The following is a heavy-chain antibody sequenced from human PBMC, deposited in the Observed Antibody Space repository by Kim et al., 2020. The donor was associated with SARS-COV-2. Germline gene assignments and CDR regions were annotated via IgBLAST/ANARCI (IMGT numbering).Heavy chain of an antibody. Sequence: SVKVSCKASGGTFSSYAISWVRQAPGQGLEWMGGIIPIFGTANYAQKFQGRVTITADESTSTAYMELSSLRSEDTAVYYCARASREDYVWGSEHNWFDPWGQGTLVTVSS. V-gene: IGHV1-69*13. CDR3: ARASREDYVWGSEHNWFDP. CDR1: GGTFSSYA. D-gene: IGHD3-16*01. CDR2: IIPIFGTA. J-gene: IGHJ5*02.